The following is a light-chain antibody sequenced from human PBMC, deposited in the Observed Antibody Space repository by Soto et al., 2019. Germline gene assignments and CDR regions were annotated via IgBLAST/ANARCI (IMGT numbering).Light chain of an antibody. CDR3: HQYYSTPQS. J-gene: IGKJ1*01. CDR1: QSVLLSSNNKNF. CDR2: WAS. Sequence: DIVMTQSPDSLAVSLSERATINCKSSQSVLLSSNNKNFLAWYQQKPGQPPKLLIYWASTRESGVPDRFSGSGSVTDFTLTISSLQAEDVAVYYGHQYYSTPQSFGQGTKVEIK. V-gene: IGKV4-1*01.